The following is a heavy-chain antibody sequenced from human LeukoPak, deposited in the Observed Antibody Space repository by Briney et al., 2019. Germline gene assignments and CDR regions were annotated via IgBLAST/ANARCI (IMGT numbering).Heavy chain of an antibody. CDR3: ARAAYSSTWYSRYFDL. Sequence: GSLRLSCAASGFTFSSYDIHWVRHATGKGLEWVSGIGTAGEIYYPGSVKGRFTISRENAKNSLYLQMNSLRAGDTAVYYCARAAYSSTWYSRYFDLWGRGTLVTVSS. CDR1: GFTFSSYD. J-gene: IGHJ2*01. D-gene: IGHD6-13*01. CDR2: IGTAGEI. V-gene: IGHV3-13*01.